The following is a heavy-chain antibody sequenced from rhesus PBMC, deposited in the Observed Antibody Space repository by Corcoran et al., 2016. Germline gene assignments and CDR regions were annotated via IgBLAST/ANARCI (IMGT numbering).Heavy chain of an antibody. CDR2: IFGSIGNT. V-gene: IGHV4S7*01. Sequence: QLQLQESGPGLVKPSETLSLTCAVSGGSISSGYGGRWIRQPPGKGREWIGNIFGSIGNTSYNPSLKSRVTISKDTSKNQFSLKLSSVTAADTTMYYCARPTRRSSGWYRFDVWGPGVLVTVSS. D-gene: IGHD6-31*01. CDR3: ARPTRRSSGWYRFDV. J-gene: IGHJ5-1*01. CDR1: GGSISSGYG.